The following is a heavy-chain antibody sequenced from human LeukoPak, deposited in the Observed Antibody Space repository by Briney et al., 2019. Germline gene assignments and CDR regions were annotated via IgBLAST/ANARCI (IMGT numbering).Heavy chain of an antibody. CDR3: AKEPATRWLATFDY. CDR1: GFTYSSCA. Sequence: GGSLRLSCAASGFTYSSCAMSWVRQAPGKGLEWVSTVRGSGGGTYYADSVKGRFTISRDNSKNTLYLQMNSLRAEDTAVYYCAKEPATRWLATFDYWGQGTLVTVSS. CDR2: VRGSGGGT. J-gene: IGHJ4*02. D-gene: IGHD6-19*01. V-gene: IGHV3-23*01.